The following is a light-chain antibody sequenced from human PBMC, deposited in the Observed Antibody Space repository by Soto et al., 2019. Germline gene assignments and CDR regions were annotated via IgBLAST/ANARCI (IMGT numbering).Light chain of an antibody. V-gene: IGLV2-14*01. J-gene: IGLJ1*01. CDR3: SSFTSTSTYV. Sequence: QSALTQPASVSGSPGQSITISCTGTTSDVGGYNLVSWYQQHPGKAPKLMIYEVNIRPSGISNRFSGSKSDNTASLTISGLQAEDEADYYCSSFTSTSTYVFGAGTKLTVL. CDR2: EVN. CDR1: TSDVGGYNL.